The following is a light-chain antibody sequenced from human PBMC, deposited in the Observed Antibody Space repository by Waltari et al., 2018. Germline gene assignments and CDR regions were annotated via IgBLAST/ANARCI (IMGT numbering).Light chain of an antibody. Sequence: EIVMTQSTATLSVSPGEAATLSCRASRAIANNLAWYQQKPGQDLTLLIYDASTRATGIPARFSGSWAGTEFTLTITSLQSEDSAVYFCQQFNTRYSFGQGTKLEIK. CDR2: DAS. CDR1: RAIANN. J-gene: IGKJ2*01. CDR3: QQFNTRYS. V-gene: IGKV3-15*01.